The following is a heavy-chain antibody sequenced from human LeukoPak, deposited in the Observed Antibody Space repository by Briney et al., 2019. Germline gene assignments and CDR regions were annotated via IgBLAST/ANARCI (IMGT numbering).Heavy chain of an antibody. Sequence: GRSLRLSCAASGFTFSGYGMHWVRQAPGKGLEWVAVISYDGSHKYYADSVKGRFAISRDSSKNTLYLQMNSLRAEDTAVYYCAKDSCGGDCYSFDYWGQGTLVTVSS. CDR1: GFTFSGYG. CDR2: ISYDGSHK. V-gene: IGHV3-30*18. CDR3: AKDSCGGDCYSFDY. J-gene: IGHJ4*02. D-gene: IGHD2-21*02.